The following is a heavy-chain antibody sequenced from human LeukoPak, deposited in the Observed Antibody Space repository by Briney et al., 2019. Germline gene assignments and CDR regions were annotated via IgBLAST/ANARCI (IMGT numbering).Heavy chain of an antibody. Sequence: SVKVSCKASGYTFTSYGISWVRQAPGQGLEWMGRIIPIFGTANYAQKFQGRVTITTDESTSTAYMELSSLRSEDTAVYYCARAPSADXLMDVWGKGTTVTVSS. CDR1: GYTFTSYG. V-gene: IGHV1-69*05. CDR3: ARAPSADXLMDV. J-gene: IGHJ6*03. CDR2: IIPIFGTA.